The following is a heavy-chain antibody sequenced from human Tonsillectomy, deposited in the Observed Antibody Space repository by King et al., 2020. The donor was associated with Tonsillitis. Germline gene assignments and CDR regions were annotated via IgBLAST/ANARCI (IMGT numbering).Heavy chain of an antibody. CDR3: ARATGGGSYYPWARAAFDI. CDR1: GGSISSGSYY. CDR2: IYTSGST. Sequence: QLQESGPGLVKPSQTLSLTCTVSGGSISSGSYYWSWIRQPAGKGLEWIGRIYTSGSTNDNPSLKSRVTISVDTSKNQFSLKLSSVTAADTAVYYCARATGGGSYYPWARAAFDIWGQGTMVTVSS. D-gene: IGHD1-26*01. V-gene: IGHV4-61*02. J-gene: IGHJ3*02.